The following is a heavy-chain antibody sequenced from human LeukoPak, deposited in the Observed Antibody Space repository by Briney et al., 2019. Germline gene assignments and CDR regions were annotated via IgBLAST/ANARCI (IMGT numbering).Heavy chain of an antibody. J-gene: IGHJ4*02. CDR2: IYHSGST. V-gene: IGHV4-30-2*01. Sequence: PSETLSLTCSVSGGSINSGGSSWNWIRQPPGKGLEWIGYIYHSGSTYYNPSLKSRVTISVDRSKNQFSLRLSSVTAADTAVYYCARGTYGDYDYWGQGTLVTVSS. CDR1: GGSINSGGSS. D-gene: IGHD4-17*01. CDR3: ARGTYGDYDY.